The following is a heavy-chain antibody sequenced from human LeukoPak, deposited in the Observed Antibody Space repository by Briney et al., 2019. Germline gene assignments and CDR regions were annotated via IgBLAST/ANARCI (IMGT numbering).Heavy chain of an antibody. J-gene: IGHJ3*02. CDR1: GITFDYHA. Sequence: GGSLRLSCVVSGITFDYHALSWVRQAPGKGLEWISYISSSTTTIKYADSVRGRFTISRDDARESLYLQMNSLRAEDTAIYYCGASRQYVGAFDIWGQGTLVTVSS. CDR3: GASRQYVGAFDI. CDR2: ISSSTTTI. V-gene: IGHV3-48*04. D-gene: IGHD3-16*01.